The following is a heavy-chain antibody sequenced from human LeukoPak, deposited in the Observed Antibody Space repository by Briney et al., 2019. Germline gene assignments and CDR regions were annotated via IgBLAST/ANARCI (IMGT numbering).Heavy chain of an antibody. V-gene: IGHV4-59*01. CDR2: FYYSGST. Sequence: SETLSLTCTVSGGSISSYYWSWLRQPPGGGLGWGGYFYYSGSTNYSPSLKSRVTVSVDTSKNPSSLKLSTVTAADTAVYYCARGAGTSFFDPWGQGTLVTVSS. D-gene: IGHD1-1*01. CDR3: ARGAGTSFFDP. J-gene: IGHJ5*02. CDR1: GGSISSYY.